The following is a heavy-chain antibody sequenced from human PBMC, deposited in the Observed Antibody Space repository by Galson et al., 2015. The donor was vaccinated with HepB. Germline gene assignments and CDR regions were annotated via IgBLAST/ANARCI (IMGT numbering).Heavy chain of an antibody. CDR3: ARPRTTVTRDGWFDP. J-gene: IGHJ5*02. D-gene: IGHD4-17*01. V-gene: IGHV3-7*01. CDR2: IKQDGSEK. CDR1: GFTFSNYW. Sequence: LRLSCAASGFTFSNYWMSWVRQAPGKGLEWVANIKQDGSEKYYVESVKGRFTISRDNAKNSLYLQMNSLRAEDTAVYYCARPRTTVTRDGWFDPWGQGTLVTVSS.